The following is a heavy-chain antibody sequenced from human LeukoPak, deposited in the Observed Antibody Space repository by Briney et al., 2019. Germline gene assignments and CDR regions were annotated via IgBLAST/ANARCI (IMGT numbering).Heavy chain of an antibody. V-gene: IGHV1-2*02. CDR3: ARDTSLLGWFDP. CDR1: GYTFTDHY. J-gene: IGHJ5*02. D-gene: IGHD2-21*01. CDR2: INPNSGGT. Sequence: ASVKGSCKASGYTFTDHYMQWLRQAPGQGLEWMGWINPNSGGTVLAQKFQDRITMTRDTSISTVYMELSRLSSDDTAVYYCARDTSLLGWFDPWGQGTLVTVSS.